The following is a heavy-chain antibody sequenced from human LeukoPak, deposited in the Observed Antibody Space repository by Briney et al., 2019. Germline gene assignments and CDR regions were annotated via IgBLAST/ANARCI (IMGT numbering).Heavy chain of an antibody. J-gene: IGHJ4*02. CDR3: ARVGYGGNSPADY. D-gene: IGHD4-23*01. CDR2: ISGYNGNT. Sequence: ASVKVSCKASGYTFTSYGISWVRQAPGQGLEWMGCISGYNGNTNYAQKLQGRVTMTTDTSTSTPYMELRSLRSDDTAVYYCARVGYGGNSPADYWGQGTLVSVSS. CDR1: GYTFTSYG. V-gene: IGHV1-18*01.